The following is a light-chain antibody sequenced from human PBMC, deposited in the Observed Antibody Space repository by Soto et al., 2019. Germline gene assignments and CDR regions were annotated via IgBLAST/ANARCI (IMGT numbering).Light chain of an antibody. CDR1: QSISSW. CDR3: QQYNSYSPWA. J-gene: IGKJ1*01. V-gene: IGKV1-5*01. Sequence: TQSPSTLSASVGDRVTITCRASQSISSWLAWYQQKPGKAPKLLIYDASSLESGVPSRFSGSGSGTEFTLTISSLQPDDFATYYCQQYNSYSPWAFGQGTKVEIK. CDR2: DAS.